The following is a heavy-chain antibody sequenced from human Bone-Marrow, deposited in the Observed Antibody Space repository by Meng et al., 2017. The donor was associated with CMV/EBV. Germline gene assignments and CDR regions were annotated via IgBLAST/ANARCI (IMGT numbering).Heavy chain of an antibody. J-gene: IGHJ5*02. CDR2: FDPADGET. CDR3: AREHKVRPYQLLRGWFDP. CDR1: GDTLSELS. D-gene: IGHD2-2*01. Sequence: ASVKVSCKVSGDTLSELSIHWVRQAPGKGLEWMGGFDPADGETVYAQNFQDRVTMTEDSSTDTAYMELNSLGSEDTAVYYCAREHKVRPYQLLRGWFDPWGQGSLVTVSS. V-gene: IGHV1-24*01.